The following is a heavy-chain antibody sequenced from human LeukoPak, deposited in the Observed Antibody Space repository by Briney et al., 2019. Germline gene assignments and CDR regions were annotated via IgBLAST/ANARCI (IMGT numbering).Heavy chain of an antibody. D-gene: IGHD2-15*01. J-gene: IGHJ6*02. CDR3: ARGGYDVSYYYYYGMVV. V-gene: IGHV3-48*03. CDR2: ISSSRSTM. CDR1: GFTFNTYE. Sequence: GGSLRLSCAASGFTFNTYEMNWVRQAPGKGLEWVSYISSSRSTMFYADSVKGRFTISRDNAKNSLYLQMSSLRAEDTAVYYCARGGYDVSYYYYYGMVVWGQGTTVTVSS.